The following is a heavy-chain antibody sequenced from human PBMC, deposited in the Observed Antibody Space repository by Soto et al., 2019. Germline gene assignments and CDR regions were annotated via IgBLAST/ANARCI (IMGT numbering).Heavy chain of an antibody. CDR3: ARGPTTGYSSSWFDP. Sequence: GGSLRLSCAASGFTFSSYAMSWVRQAPGKGLEWVSGISGSGDSTYYADSVKGRFTISRDNSKNTLYLQMNSLRAEDTAVYYCARGPTTGYSSSWFDPWGQGTLVTVSS. V-gene: IGHV3-23*01. CDR1: GFTFSSYA. J-gene: IGHJ5*02. D-gene: IGHD3-9*01. CDR2: ISGSGDST.